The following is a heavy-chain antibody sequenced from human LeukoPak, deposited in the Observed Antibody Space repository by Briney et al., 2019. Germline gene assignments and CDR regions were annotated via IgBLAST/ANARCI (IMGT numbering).Heavy chain of an antibody. CDR2: IYTTGST. CDR1: GDSISSGSYY. V-gene: IGHV4-61*02. Sequence: SQTLSLTCSVSGDSISSGSYYWSWIRQPAGKGLEWIGRIYTTGSTNYNPSLKSRLIMSVDTSKSQFSLILTSVTAADTAVYYCAKGRKGGRGDAYHVWGQGTRVTVSS. D-gene: IGHD1-14*01. CDR3: AKGRKGGRGDAYHV. J-gene: IGHJ3*01.